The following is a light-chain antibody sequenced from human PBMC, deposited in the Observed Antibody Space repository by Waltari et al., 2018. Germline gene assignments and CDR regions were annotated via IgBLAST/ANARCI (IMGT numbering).Light chain of an antibody. CDR3: QQLNSYRYT. CDR2: AAS. J-gene: IGKJ2*01. V-gene: IGKV1-9*01. CDR1: QTISIY. Sequence: IQLTQSPSFLSASVGDRVTITCRASQTISIYLAWYQQKPGKAPKLLIYAASTLQRGFPSRFSGSASGTEFSLTISSLQPEDSATYYCQQLNSYRYTFGQGTKLEIK.